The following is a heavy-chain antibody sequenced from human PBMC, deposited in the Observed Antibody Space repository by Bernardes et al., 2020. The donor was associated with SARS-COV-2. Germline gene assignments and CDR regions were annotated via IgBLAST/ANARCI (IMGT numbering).Heavy chain of an antibody. J-gene: IGHJ5*02. CDR1: GGTFSSYA. D-gene: IGHD6-13*01. Sequence: SVKVSCKASGGTFSSYAISWVRQAPGQGLEWMGGIIPIFGTANYAQKFQGRVTITADESTSTAYMELSSLRSEDTAVYYCASSGWATAGTSTPRVWFDPWGQGTLVTVSA. CDR2: IIPIFGTA. CDR3: ASSGWATAGTSTPRVWFDP. V-gene: IGHV1-69*13.